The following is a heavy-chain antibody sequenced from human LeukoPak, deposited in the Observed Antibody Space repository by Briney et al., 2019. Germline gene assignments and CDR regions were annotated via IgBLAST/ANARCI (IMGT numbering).Heavy chain of an antibody. CDR3: ARDHVDIVVVPAATEGYYYGMDV. CDR2: IWYDGSNK. D-gene: IGHD2-2*03. V-gene: IGHV3-33*01. CDR1: GFTFSSYG. J-gene: IGHJ6*02. Sequence: GGSLRPSCAASGFTFSSYGMHWVRQAPGKGLEWVAVIWYDGSNKYYADSVKGRFTISRDNSKNTLYLQMNSLRAEDTAVYYCARDHVDIVVVPAATEGYYYGMDVWGQGTTVTVSS.